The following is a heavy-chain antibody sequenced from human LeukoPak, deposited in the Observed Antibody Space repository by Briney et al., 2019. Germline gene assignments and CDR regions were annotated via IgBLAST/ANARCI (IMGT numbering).Heavy chain of an antibody. CDR3: ARDYNINWYLPHNWFDP. J-gene: IGHJ5*02. V-gene: IGHV1-18*04. Sequence: ASVKVSCKASGYTFASYGISWVRQAPGQGLEWMGWISAYNGNTNYAQKLQGRVTMTTDTSTSTAYMELRSLRADDTAVYYCARDYNINWYLPHNWFDPWGQGTLVTVSS. D-gene: IGHD6-13*01. CDR2: ISAYNGNT. CDR1: GYTFASYG.